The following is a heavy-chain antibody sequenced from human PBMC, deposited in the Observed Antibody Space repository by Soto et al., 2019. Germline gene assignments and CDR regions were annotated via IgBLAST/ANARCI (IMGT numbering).Heavy chain of an antibody. CDR1: GGSISSSSFY. CDR3: VRQPVYYCARQPPTVRYDSGWCPGYVDP. D-gene: IGHD6-19*01. Sequence: SETLSLTCTVSGGSISSSSFYWGWIRQPPGKGLVWMGSIYYSGSTYYNPSLKSRVTMSVDKSKNPFSLRLNSVTAADTAVYYCVRQPVYYCARQPPTVRYDSGWCPGYVDPWGKGTLVTVSP. V-gene: IGHV4-39*01. CDR2: IYYSGST. J-gene: IGHJ5*02.